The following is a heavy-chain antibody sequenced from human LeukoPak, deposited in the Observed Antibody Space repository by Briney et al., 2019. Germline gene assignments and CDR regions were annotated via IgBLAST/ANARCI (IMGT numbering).Heavy chain of an antibody. J-gene: IGHJ5*02. V-gene: IGHV4-59*01. CDR3: ARAGGLYSSSTFDP. CDR1: GGSISSYY. CDR2: TYYSGST. D-gene: IGHD6-6*01. Sequence: SETLSLTCTVSGGSISSYYWSWIRQPPGKGLEWIGYTYYSGSTNYNPSLKSRVTISVDTSKNQLSLKLSSVTAADTAVYYCARAGGLYSSSTFDPWGQGTLVTVSS.